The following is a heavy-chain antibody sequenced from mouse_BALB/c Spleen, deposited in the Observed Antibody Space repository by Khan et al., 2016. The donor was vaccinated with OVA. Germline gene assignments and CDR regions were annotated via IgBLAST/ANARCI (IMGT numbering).Heavy chain of an antibody. CDR1: GNTFSSYW. Sequence: QVQQKQSGGDLMKPGASVKISCKATGNTFSSYWIEWVKQRPGHGLEWIGQIFPGSVSTTYNEKFKGKATFTADTSSNTAYMQLSSLTLEDTAVYYCSRGGYGGFAYWGQGTLVTVAA. D-gene: IGHD2-2*01. V-gene: IGHV1-9*01. CDR2: IFPGSVST. CDR3: SRGGYGGFAY. J-gene: IGHJ3*01.